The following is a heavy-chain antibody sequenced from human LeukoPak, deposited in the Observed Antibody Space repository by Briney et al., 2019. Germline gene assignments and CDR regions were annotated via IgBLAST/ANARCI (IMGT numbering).Heavy chain of an antibody. CDR2: IIPIFGTA. CDR3: ARVRDAWFGEFPFDY. J-gene: IGHJ4*02. Sequence: ASVKVSCKASGGTFSSYAISWVRQAPGQGLEWMGGIIPIFGTANYAQKFQGRVTITADKSTSTAYMELSSLRSDDTAVYYCARVRDAWFGEFPFDYWGQGTLVTVSS. V-gene: IGHV1-69*06. D-gene: IGHD3-10*01. CDR1: GGTFSSYA.